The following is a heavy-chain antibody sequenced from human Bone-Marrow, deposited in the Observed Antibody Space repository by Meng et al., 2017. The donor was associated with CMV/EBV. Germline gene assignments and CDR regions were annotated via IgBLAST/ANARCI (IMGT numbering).Heavy chain of an antibody. CDR2: IIPIFGTA. V-gene: IGHV1-69*12. CDR1: GGTFSSYA. D-gene: IGHD6-19*01. J-gene: IGHJ4*02. Sequence: VPVGQAGAEGKKPGSSVKVSCKASGGTFSSYAISWVRQAPGQGLEWMGGIIPIFGTANYAQKFQDRVTITADESTSTAYMELSSLRSEDTAVYYCASPIAVAGYYFDYWGQGTLVTVSS. CDR3: ASPIAVAGYYFDY.